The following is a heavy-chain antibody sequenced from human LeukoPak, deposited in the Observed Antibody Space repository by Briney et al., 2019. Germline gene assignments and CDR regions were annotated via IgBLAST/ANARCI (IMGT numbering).Heavy chain of an antibody. J-gene: IGHJ4*02. V-gene: IGHV1-2*02. CDR2: INPNSGGT. D-gene: IGHD1-1*01. CDR1: AYTFTDYY. Sequence: ASVKVSCKASAYTFTDYYMHWVRQAPGQGLEWMGWINPNSGGTASAQKFQGRVTMTRVTSIGTAYMELNRLTYDDTAVYYCGRDRHWNQGNFDYWGQGTLVTVSS. CDR3: GRDRHWNQGNFDY.